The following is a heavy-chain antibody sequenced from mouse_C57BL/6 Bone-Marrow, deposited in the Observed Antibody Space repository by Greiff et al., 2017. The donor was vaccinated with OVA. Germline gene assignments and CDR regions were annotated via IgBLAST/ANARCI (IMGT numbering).Heavy chain of an antibody. J-gene: IGHJ2*01. D-gene: IGHD1-1*01. CDR1: GFTFSSYG. Sequence: EVNVVESGGDLVKPGGSLKLSCAASGFTFSSYGMSWVRQTPDKRLEWVATISSGGSYTYYPDSVKGRFTISRDNAKNTLYLQMSSLKSEDTAMYYCARQGITTVSHYWGQGTTLTVSS. CDR3: ARQGITTVSHY. CDR2: ISSGGSYT. V-gene: IGHV5-6*01.